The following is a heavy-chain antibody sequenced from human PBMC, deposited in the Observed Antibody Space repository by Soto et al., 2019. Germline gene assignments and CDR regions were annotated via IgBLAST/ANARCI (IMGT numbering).Heavy chain of an antibody. D-gene: IGHD6-19*01. CDR3: ARVGGGEYSSGWYYFDY. CDR2: INHSGST. CDR1: GGSFSGYY. Sequence: PSETLSLTCAVYGGSFSGYYWSWIRQPPGKGLEWIGEINHSGSTNYNPSLKSRVTISVDTSKNQFSLKLSSVTAADTAVYYCARVGGGEYSSGWYYFDYWGQGTLVTVSS. J-gene: IGHJ4*02. V-gene: IGHV4-34*01.